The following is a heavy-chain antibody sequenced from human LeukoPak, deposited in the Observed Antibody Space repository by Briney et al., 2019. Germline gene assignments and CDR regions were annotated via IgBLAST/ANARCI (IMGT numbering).Heavy chain of an antibody. V-gene: IGHV3-53*01. CDR3: ASVTYYYDSSGYWPRLY. CDR2: IYSGGST. Sequence: GRSLSLSCAASGFTVSSNYMSWVRQAPGKGLEWVSVIYSGGSTYYADSVKGRFTISRDNSKNTLYLQMNSLRAEDTAVYYCASVTYYYDSSGYWPRLYWGQGTLVTVSS. CDR1: GFTVSSNY. D-gene: IGHD3-22*01. J-gene: IGHJ4*02.